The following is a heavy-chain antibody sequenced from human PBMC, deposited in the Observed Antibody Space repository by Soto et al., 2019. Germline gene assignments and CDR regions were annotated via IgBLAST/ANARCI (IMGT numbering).Heavy chain of an antibody. CDR1: GFTFSSYG. D-gene: IGHD2-2*01. Sequence: QVQLVESGGGVVQPGRSLRLSFAASGFTFSSYGMHWVRQAPGKGLEWVAVIGYDGSNKYYADSVKGRFTISRDNSKNTLYLQMNSLRAEDTAVYYCARGPVLSTSCYGDYWGQGTLVTVSS. V-gene: IGHV3-33*01. CDR2: IGYDGSNK. J-gene: IGHJ4*02. CDR3: ARGPVLSTSCYGDY.